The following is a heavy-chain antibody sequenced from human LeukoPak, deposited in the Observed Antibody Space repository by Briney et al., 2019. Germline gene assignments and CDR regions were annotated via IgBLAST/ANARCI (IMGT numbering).Heavy chain of an antibody. CDR2: IKSDGSST. Sequence: GGSLRLSCAASGFTFRSFWMHWVRQAPGKGLVWVSRIKSDGSSTNYADSVKGRFTISRDNAKNTLYLQMNSLRAGDTAVYFCARRGPRGTYHSAFGIWGQGTVVTVSS. J-gene: IGHJ3*02. CDR3: ARRGPRGTYHSAFGI. CDR1: GFTFRSFW. V-gene: IGHV3-74*01. D-gene: IGHD1-14*01.